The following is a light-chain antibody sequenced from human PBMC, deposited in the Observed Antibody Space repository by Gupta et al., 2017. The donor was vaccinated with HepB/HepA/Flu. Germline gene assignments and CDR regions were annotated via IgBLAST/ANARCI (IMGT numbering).Light chain of an antibody. Sequence: QSVLTQPPSASGTPGQRVTISCSGSSPDIGSIYVYWYQQLPGTAPKLLISRTNQRRSGVPDRFSGSKSGTSASLDISGLRSEDEADYYCAAWDDSLSSWVFGGGTKLIVL. J-gene: IGLJ3*02. CDR2: RTN. CDR3: AAWDDSLSSWV. V-gene: IGLV1-47*01. CDR1: SPDIGSIY.